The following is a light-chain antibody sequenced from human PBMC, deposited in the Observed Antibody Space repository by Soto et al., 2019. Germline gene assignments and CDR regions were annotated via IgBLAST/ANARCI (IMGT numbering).Light chain of an antibody. CDR2: STS. J-gene: IGKJ1*01. CDR3: QQYGRSGT. Sequence: EIVLTQSPGTLSLSPGERATLSCRASQSVGDTYLAWYQQKPGQAPRLLMYSTSIRATGIPDRFSGSGSGTDFTLTISRLDPEDFALYYCQQYGRSGTFGQGTKVDI. CDR1: QSVGDTY. V-gene: IGKV3-20*01.